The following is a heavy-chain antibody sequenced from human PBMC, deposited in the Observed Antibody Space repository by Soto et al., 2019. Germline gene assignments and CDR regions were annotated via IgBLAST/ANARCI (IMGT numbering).Heavy chain of an antibody. J-gene: IGHJ4*02. CDR1: GYTFTGFY. Sequence: GASVKVSCKPSGYTFTGFYIHWVRQAPGQGLEWMGWINPNSGGTSYAQKFQGRVTMTRDTSTSTAYLDLSRLRYDDTAVYYCARDPFEYYDSSGYYDYWGQGTLVTVSS. D-gene: IGHD3-22*01. CDR3: ARDPFEYYDSSGYYDY. V-gene: IGHV1-2*02. CDR2: INPNSGGT.